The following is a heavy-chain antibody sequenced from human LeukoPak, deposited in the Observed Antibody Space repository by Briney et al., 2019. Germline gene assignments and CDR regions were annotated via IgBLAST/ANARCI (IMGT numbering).Heavy chain of an antibody. CDR1: GFTFSDYY. CDR3: ARDSRSGSYRRRHHYYYYGMDV. Sequence: GGSLRLSCAASGFTFSDYYMSWIRQAPGKGLEWVSYISSSGSTIYYADSVKGRFTISRDNAKNSLYLQMNSLRAEDTAVYYCARDSRSGSYRRRHHYYYYGMDVWGQGTTVTVSS. CDR2: ISSSGSTI. V-gene: IGHV3-11*01. J-gene: IGHJ6*02. D-gene: IGHD3-10*01.